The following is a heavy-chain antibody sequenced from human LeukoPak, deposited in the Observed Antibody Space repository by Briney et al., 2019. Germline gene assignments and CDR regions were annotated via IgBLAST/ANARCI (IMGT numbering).Heavy chain of an antibody. CDR1: GFSFSSYE. CDR2: ISGSSTSGSSV. V-gene: IGHV3-48*03. D-gene: IGHD6-6*01. J-gene: IGHJ4*02. CDR3: ATVGRSSRPGY. Sequence: GGSLRLSCAASGFSFSSYEMNWVRQAPGQGLEWVSYISGSSTSGSSVYYADSVNGRFTVSRDNAKNSLSLQMNSLRAEDTAVYYCATVGRSSRPGYWGQGTLVTVSS.